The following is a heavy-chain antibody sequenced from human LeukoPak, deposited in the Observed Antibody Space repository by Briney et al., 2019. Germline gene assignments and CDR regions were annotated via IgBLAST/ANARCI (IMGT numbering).Heavy chain of an antibody. D-gene: IGHD3-10*01. CDR3: ARHYYGSGSYYNGSDY. CDR1: GFTFSSYG. J-gene: IGHJ4*02. V-gene: IGHV3-33*01. Sequence: GRSLRLSCAASGFTFSSYGMQWVRQAPGKGLEWVAVIWYDGSNKYYADSVKGRFTISRDNSKNTLYLQMNSLRAEDTAVYYCARHYYGSGSYYNGSDYWGQGTLVTVSS. CDR2: IWYDGSNK.